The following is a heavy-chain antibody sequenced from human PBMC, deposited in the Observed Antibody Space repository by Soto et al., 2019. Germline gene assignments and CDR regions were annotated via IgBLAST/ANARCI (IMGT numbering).Heavy chain of an antibody. CDR1: GFTFSSYG. J-gene: IGHJ3*02. CDR2: ISYDGSNK. CDR3: AKLSPNYYDSSGYYLDAFDI. Sequence: GGSLRLSCAASGFTFSSYGMHWVRQAPGKGLEWMAVISYDGSNKYYADSVKGRFTISRDNSKNTLYLQMNSLRAEDTAVYYCAKLSPNYYDSSGYYLDAFDIWGQGT. D-gene: IGHD3-22*01. V-gene: IGHV3-30*18.